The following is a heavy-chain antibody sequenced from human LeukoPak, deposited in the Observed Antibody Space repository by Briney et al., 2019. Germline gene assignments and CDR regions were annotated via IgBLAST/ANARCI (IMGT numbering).Heavy chain of an antibody. CDR3: ARGFSPNWFDP. CDR2: INYSGST. V-gene: IGHV4-61*03. CDR1: GGSVSSGSYY. J-gene: IGHJ5*02. Sequence: SETLSLTCTVSGGSVSSGSYYWSWIRQPPGKGLEWVGDINYSGSTNYNPSLKSRVTISVDTSKNHFSLKVSSVTAADTAVYYCARGFSPNWFDPWGQGTLVTVFS.